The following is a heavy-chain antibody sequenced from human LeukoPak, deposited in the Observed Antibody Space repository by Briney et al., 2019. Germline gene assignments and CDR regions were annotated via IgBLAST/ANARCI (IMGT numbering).Heavy chain of an antibody. CDR2: IYTSGSP. D-gene: IGHD6-13*01. V-gene: IGHV4-4*07. J-gene: IGHJ2*01. CDR1: GGSISSYY. Sequence: SETLSLTCTVSGGSISSYYWSWIRQPAGKGLEWIGRIYTSGSPNYNPSLKSRVTMSVDTSKKQFSLKLSSVTAADTAVYYCARLSSSWYQDWYFDLWGRGTLVTVSS. CDR3: ARLSSSWYQDWYFDL.